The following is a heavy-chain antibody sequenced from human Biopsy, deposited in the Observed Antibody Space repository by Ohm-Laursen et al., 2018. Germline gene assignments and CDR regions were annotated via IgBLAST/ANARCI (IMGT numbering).Heavy chain of an antibody. CDR2: IYDNGDT. CDR3: TRVRTFGGVIGGYYFDS. D-gene: IGHD3-16*02. V-gene: IGHV4-31*01. Sequence: TLSLTCSVSGGSINSGGHFWGWVRQSPGKGLEWIGYIYDNGDTYYNPSLMSLVSISADTPKNQVSLRLNSVTAADTAVYYCTRVRTFGGVIGGYYFDSWGQGILVTVSS. CDR1: GGSINSGGHF. J-gene: IGHJ4*02.